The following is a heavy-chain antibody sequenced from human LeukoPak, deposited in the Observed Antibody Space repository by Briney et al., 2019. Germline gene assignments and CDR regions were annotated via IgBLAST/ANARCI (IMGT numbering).Heavy chain of an antibody. V-gene: IGHV3-23*01. CDR3: AKVPSSGWSWYWFDP. CDR2: ISGSGGST. D-gene: IGHD6-19*01. Sequence: GGSLRLSCAASGFTFSSYAMSWVRQAPGKGLEWVSAISGSGGSTCYADSVKGRFTISRDNSKNTLYLQMNSLRAEDTAVYYCAKVPSSGWSWYWFDPWGQGTLVTVSS. CDR1: GFTFSSYA. J-gene: IGHJ5*02.